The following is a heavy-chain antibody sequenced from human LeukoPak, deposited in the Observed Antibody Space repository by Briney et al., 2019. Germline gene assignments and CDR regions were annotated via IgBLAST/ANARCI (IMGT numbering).Heavy chain of an antibody. Sequence: SETLSLTCTVSGDSVSIYYWSWIRQPPGKGLEWIGYIYYRGNTNYNPSLESRVTMAVDTSKNQFSLKVSSVTAADTAVYYCARAGNNWSFDYWGQGTLVTVSS. J-gene: IGHJ4*02. CDR2: IYYRGNT. CDR1: GDSVSIYY. CDR3: ARAGNNWSFDY. V-gene: IGHV4-59*02. D-gene: IGHD1-1*01.